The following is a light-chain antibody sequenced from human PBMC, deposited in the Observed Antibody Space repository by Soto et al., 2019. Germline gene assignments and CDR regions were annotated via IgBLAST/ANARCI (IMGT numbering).Light chain of an antibody. V-gene: IGKV3-15*01. CDR3: QQYGSSPRT. Sequence: EIVMTQSPGTLSVSPGERATLSCRASQSVSTNLAWYQQKPGQAPRLLIYRASTRATGIPARFGGSGSGTEFTLTISSLQSEDFAVYFCQQYGSSPRTFGQGTKVDIK. CDR2: RAS. CDR1: QSVSTN. J-gene: IGKJ1*01.